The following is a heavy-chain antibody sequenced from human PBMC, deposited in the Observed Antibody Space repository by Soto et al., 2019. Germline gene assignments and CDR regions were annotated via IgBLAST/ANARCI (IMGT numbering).Heavy chain of an antibody. CDR3: AGLGYSSRDY. CDR2: ISGRGDDA. J-gene: IGHJ4*02. V-gene: IGHV3-23*01. Sequence: QTGGSLRLSCAASGFSFSSFAMGWVRQPPGKGLEWVSAISGRGDDADYADSVKGRFTISRDNSKNTLYLQMNSLRAEDTAVYYCAGLGYSSRDYWGQGTLVTVSS. CDR1: GFSFSSFA. D-gene: IGHD5-18*01.